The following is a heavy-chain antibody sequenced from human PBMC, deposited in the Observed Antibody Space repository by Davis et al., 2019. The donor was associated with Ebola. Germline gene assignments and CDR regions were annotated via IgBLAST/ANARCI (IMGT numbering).Heavy chain of an antibody. CDR2: INPNSGGT. V-gene: IGHV1-2*04. CDR3: ARDYYGSGSYLWFDP. J-gene: IGHJ5*02. D-gene: IGHD3-10*01. CDR1: GYTFTSYG. Sequence: ASVKVSCKASGYTFTSYGISWVRQAPGQGLEWMGWINPNSGGTNYAQKFQGWVTMTRDTSISTAYMELSRLRSDDTAVYYCARDYYGSGSYLWFDPWGQGTLVTVSS.